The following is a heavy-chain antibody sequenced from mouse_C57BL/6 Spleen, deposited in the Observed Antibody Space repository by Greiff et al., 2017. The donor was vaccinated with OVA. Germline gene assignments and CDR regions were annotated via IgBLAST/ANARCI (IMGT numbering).Heavy chain of an antibody. Sequence: VQLQQSGAELVRPGSSVKLSCKASGYTFTSYWMDWVKQRPGQGLEWIGNIYPSDSETHYNQKFKDKATLTVDKSSSTAYMQLSSLTSEDSAVYYCARRRGDWDGMDYWGQGTSVTVSS. V-gene: IGHV1-61*01. CDR3: ARRRGDWDGMDY. CDR1: GYTFTSYW. CDR2: IYPSDSET. J-gene: IGHJ4*01. D-gene: IGHD4-1*01.